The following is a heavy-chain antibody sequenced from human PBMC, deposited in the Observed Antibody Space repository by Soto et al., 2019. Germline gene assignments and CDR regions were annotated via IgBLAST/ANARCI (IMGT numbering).Heavy chain of an antibody. Sequence: QVQLVESGGGVVQPGRSLRLSCAASGFTFSSYGMHWVRQAPGKGLEWVAVISYDGSNKYYADAVKGRFTISRDNSKNTLYLQMNSLRAEDTAVYYCATHYGSGSYGVFDIWGQGTMVTVSS. CDR2: ISYDGSNK. CDR3: ATHYGSGSYGVFDI. D-gene: IGHD3-10*01. V-gene: IGHV3-30*03. CDR1: GFTFSSYG. J-gene: IGHJ3*02.